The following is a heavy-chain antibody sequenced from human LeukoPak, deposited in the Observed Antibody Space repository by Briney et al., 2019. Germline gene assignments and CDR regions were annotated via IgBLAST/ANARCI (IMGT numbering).Heavy chain of an antibody. J-gene: IGHJ4*02. D-gene: IGHD1-26*01. Sequence: GGSLRLSCAASGFTFNNYWMSWVRQGPGKGLEWVAHIKEDTSQKYYVGSVEGRFTISRDNARNSLYLQMNSLRGEDTAVYFCARQVSREGHFDYWGQGALVTVSS. V-gene: IGHV3-7*01. CDR3: ARQVSREGHFDY. CDR2: IKEDTSQK. CDR1: GFTFNNYW.